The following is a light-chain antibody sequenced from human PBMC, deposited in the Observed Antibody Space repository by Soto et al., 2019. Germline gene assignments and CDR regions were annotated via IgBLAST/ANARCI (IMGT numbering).Light chain of an antibody. CDR2: AAS. CDR1: QSVSSSQ. CDR3: QQYHKWPPT. Sequence: EVVLTQSPGTLSLSPGERATLSCRASQSVSSSQLTWFQQKPGQAPRLLIYAASSRAAGIPDRFSGSGSGTEFTLTISSLQSEDFAVYYCQQYHKWPPTFGQGTKVDIK. J-gene: IGKJ1*01. V-gene: IGKV3-20*01.